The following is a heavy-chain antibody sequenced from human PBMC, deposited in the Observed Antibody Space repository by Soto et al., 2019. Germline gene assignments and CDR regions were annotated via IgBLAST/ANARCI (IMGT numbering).Heavy chain of an antibody. D-gene: IGHD4-17*01. CDR2: IYYSGST. J-gene: IGHJ4*02. CDR3: ARSSQSTVTTFGY. Sequence: PSETLSLTCTVSGGSISSYYWSWIRQPPGKGLEWIGYIYYSGSTNYNPSLKSRVTISVDTSKNQFSLKLSSVTAADTAVYYCARSSQSTVTTFGYWGRGTLVTVSS. V-gene: IGHV4-59*12. CDR1: GGSISSYY.